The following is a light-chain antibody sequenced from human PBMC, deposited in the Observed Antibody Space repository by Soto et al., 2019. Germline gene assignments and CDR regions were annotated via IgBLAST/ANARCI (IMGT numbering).Light chain of an antibody. V-gene: IGLV2-14*01. J-gene: IGLJ2*01. CDR3: SSYTSSSTPHVV. Sequence: QSALTQPASVSGSPGQSITISCTGTSSDVGGYNYVSWYQQHPGKAPKLMIYEVSNRPSGVSNRFSGSKSGNTASLTISGLQDEDEADYYCSSYTSSSTPHVVFGGGTQLTVL. CDR2: EVS. CDR1: SSDVGGYNY.